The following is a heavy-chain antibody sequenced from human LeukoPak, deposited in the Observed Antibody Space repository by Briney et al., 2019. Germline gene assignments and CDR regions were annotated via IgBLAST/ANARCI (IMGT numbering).Heavy chain of an antibody. CDR3: ARDRDDYVWGSYPPHWFDP. CDR1: GFTFSNYD. CDR2: IKQDGSEK. D-gene: IGHD3-16*01. Sequence: GGSLRLSCAASGFTFSNYDMYWVRQAPGKGLEWVANIKQDGSEKYYVDSVKGRFTISRDNAKNSLYLQMNSLRAEDTAVYYCARDRDDYVWGSYPPHWFDPWGQGTLVTVSS. V-gene: IGHV3-7*01. J-gene: IGHJ5*02.